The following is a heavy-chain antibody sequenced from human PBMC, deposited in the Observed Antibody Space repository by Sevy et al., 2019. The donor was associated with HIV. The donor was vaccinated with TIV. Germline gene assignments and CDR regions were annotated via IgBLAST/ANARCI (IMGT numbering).Heavy chain of an antibody. CDR3: ARGDYAWDY. J-gene: IGHJ4*02. V-gene: IGHV1-18*01. CDR1: GYTFTHSR. Sequence: ASVKVSCRTSGYTFTHSRLNWVRQAPGQGLEWMGWITTYNGYTYYSHRLQGRLTITRDTSTTTTYMELRSRTSDDTAVYFCARGDYAWDYWGQGTMVTVSS. D-gene: IGHD4-17*01. CDR2: ITTYNGYT.